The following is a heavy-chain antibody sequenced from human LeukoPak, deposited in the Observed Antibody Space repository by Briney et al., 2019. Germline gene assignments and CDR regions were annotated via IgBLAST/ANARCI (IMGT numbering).Heavy chain of an antibody. Sequence: PGGSLRLSCAASGFTFSSYSMNWVRQAPGKGLEWVSYISSSSSTIYYADSVKGRFTISRDNAKNSLYLQMNSLRAEDTAVYYCARGFPLSWELLSYAFDIWGQGTMVTVSS. V-gene: IGHV3-48*01. D-gene: IGHD1-26*01. CDR2: ISSSSSTI. J-gene: IGHJ3*02. CDR1: GFTFSSYS. CDR3: ARGFPLSWELLSYAFDI.